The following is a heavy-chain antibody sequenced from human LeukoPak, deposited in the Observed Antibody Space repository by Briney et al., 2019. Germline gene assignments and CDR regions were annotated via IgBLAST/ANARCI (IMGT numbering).Heavy chain of an antibody. CDR1: GFTFSSYG. Sequence: GGSLRLSCGASGFTFSSYGMSWVRQAPGKGLEWVSTISGSGDSTYYADSVKGRFTISRDNSKNTLYLQMNSLRAEDTAVYYCAKRIQSAMAMGYWGQGTLVTVSS. J-gene: IGHJ4*02. D-gene: IGHD5-18*01. CDR3: AKRIQSAMAMGY. V-gene: IGHV3-23*01. CDR2: ISGSGDST.